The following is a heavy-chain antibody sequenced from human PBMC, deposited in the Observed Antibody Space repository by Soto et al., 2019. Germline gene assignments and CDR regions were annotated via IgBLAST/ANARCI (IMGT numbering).Heavy chain of an antibody. J-gene: IGHJ3*02. CDR1: GFTFSDYY. V-gene: IGHV3-11*01. CDR3: ARDWEWELLVGTDAFDI. CDR2: ISSSGSTI. Sequence: GGSLRLSCAASGFTFSDYYMSWIRQAPGKGLEWVSYISSSGSTIYYAGSVKGRFTISRDNAKNSLYLQMNSLRAVDTAVYSCARDWEWELLVGTDAFDIWGKGTMVTVSS. D-gene: IGHD1-26*01.